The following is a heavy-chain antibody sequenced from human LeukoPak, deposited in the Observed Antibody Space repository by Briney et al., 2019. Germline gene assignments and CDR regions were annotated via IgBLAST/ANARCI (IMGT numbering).Heavy chain of an antibody. J-gene: IGHJ4*02. V-gene: IGHV4-39*01. CDR1: GGYISSSSYY. D-gene: IGHD5-18*01. CDR3: ARGLSPEVDTAMVDTDY. Sequence: PSETLSLTCAVSGGYISSSSYYWDWIRQPSGRGPEWIGSIYYSGSTYYNPSLKSRVTIFLDTSKNQFSLKLASVTAADTAVYYCARGLSPEVDTAMVDTDYWGQGTLVTVSS. CDR2: IYYSGST.